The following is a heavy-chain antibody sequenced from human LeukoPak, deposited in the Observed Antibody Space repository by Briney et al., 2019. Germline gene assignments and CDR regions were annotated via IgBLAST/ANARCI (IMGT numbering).Heavy chain of an antibody. J-gene: IGHJ2*01. D-gene: IGHD6-13*01. Sequence: GGSLRLSCAASGFTLNNYAMSWVRQAPGKGLECVSTISNSYNTYYADSVKGRFTISRDNSKNMLYLQMDSLRADDTAIYYCAKRAGQQLTYWYIDLWGRGTLVSVSS. V-gene: IGHV3-23*01. CDR3: AKRAGQQLTYWYIDL. CDR1: GFTLNNYA. CDR2: ISNSYNT.